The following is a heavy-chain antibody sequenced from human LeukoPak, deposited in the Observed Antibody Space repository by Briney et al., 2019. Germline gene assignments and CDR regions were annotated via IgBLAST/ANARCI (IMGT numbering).Heavy chain of an antibody. CDR3: ARVHIEPWFDP. V-gene: IGHV4-39*07. CDR2: IYYSGST. CDR1: GGSISSSSYY. D-gene: IGHD2-21*01. J-gene: IGHJ5*02. Sequence: SETLSLTCTVSGGSISSSSYYWGWIRQPPGKGLEWIGSIYYSGSTYYNPSLKSRVTISVDTSKNQFSLKLSSVTAADTAVYYCARVHIEPWFDPWGQGTLVTVSS.